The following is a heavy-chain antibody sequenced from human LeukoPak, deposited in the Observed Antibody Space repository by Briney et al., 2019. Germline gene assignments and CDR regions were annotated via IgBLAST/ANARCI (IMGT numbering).Heavy chain of an antibody. J-gene: IGHJ4*02. D-gene: IGHD3-3*01. V-gene: IGHV4-4*02. Sequence: SETLSLTCAVSGGSISSSNWWSWVRQPPGKGLEWIGEIYHSGSTNYNPSLKSRVTISVDKSKNQFSLKLSSVTAADTAVYYCARSPSGYYDFWSGYSFFDYWGQGTLVTVSS. CDR3: ARSPSGYYDFWSGYSFFDY. CDR1: GGSISSSNW. CDR2: IYHSGST.